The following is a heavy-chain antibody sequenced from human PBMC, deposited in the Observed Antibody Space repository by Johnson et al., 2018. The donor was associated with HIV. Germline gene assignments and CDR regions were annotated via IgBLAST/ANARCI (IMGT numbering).Heavy chain of an antibody. V-gene: IGHV3-33*01. Sequence: QVLLVESGGGVVQPGRSLRLSCAASGFTFSSYGMHWVRQAPGKGLEWVAVIWYDGSNKYYADSVKGRFTISRDNSKNTLYLQMNSLRAEDTAVYYCARGGKRVMAAFDIWGQGTMVTVSS. J-gene: IGHJ3*02. CDR3: ARGGKRVMAAFDI. D-gene: IGHD3-16*01. CDR1: GFTFSSYG. CDR2: IWYDGSNK.